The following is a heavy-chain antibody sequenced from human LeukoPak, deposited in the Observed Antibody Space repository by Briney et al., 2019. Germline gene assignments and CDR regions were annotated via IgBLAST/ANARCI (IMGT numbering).Heavy chain of an antibody. CDR2: IQYDAGNR. CDR1: GFTFSSFG. D-gene: IGHD1-26*01. CDR3: AKSFTGSYLDYFDY. J-gene: IGHJ4*02. V-gene: IGHV3-30*02. Sequence: VGSLRLSCAASGFTFSSFGMHWVRQAPGKGLEWVAFIQYDAGNRQYADSVKGRFTISRDNSKTTLYMQMNSLTAEDTAVYYCAKSFTGSYLDYFDYWGQGTLVTVSS.